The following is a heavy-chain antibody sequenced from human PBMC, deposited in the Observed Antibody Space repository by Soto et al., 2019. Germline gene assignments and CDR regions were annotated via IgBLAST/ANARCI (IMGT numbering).Heavy chain of an antibody. D-gene: IGHD4-17*01. Sequence: ASVKVSCKASGYTFTSYGISWVRQAPGQELEWMGWISAYNGNTNYAQKLQGRVTMTTDTSTSTAYMELRSLRSDDTAVYYCARAIDYGDYGAWFDPWGQGTLVTVSS. V-gene: IGHV1-18*04. CDR3: ARAIDYGDYGAWFDP. CDR2: ISAYNGNT. CDR1: GYTFTSYG. J-gene: IGHJ5*02.